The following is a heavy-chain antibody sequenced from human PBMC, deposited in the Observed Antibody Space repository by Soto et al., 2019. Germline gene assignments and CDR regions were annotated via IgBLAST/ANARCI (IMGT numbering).Heavy chain of an antibody. CDR2: ISYDGSNK. J-gene: IGHJ4*02. Sequence: GGSLRLSCAASGFTFSSYAMHWVRQAPGKGLEWVAVISYDGSNKYYADSVKGRFTISRDNSKNTLYLQMNSLRAEDTAVYYCARLYGDYEFDYWGQGTLVTVSS. CDR3: ARLYGDYEFDY. V-gene: IGHV3-30-3*01. D-gene: IGHD4-17*01. CDR1: GFTFSSYA.